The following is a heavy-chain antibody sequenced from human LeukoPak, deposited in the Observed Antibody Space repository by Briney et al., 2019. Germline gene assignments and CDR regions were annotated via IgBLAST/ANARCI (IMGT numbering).Heavy chain of an antibody. CDR2: ISGDGVGT. Sequence: PGGSLRLSCAASGFTFSNFAMRWVRQAPGKGLEWVSSISGDGVGTYYADSVKGRFTISRDNSKNSVNLQMNSLRVEDTAVYYCAKRGSTTYHFDSWGQGILVTVSS. D-gene: IGHD2-2*01. CDR3: AKRGSTTYHFDS. J-gene: IGHJ4*02. V-gene: IGHV3-23*01. CDR1: GFTFSNFA.